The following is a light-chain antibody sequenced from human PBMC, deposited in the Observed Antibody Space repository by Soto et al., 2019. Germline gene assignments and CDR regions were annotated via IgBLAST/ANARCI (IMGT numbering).Light chain of an antibody. Sequence: EIVMTQSPAPLSVSPGERATLSCRASQSVSSNLAWYQQKPGQAPRILIYGASTRATGIPARFSGSGSGTEFTLTISSLQSEDFAVYYCQQYNNWPPCTFGQGTKLEIK. CDR3: QQYNNWPPCT. V-gene: IGKV3-15*01. CDR1: QSVSSN. CDR2: GAS. J-gene: IGKJ2*02.